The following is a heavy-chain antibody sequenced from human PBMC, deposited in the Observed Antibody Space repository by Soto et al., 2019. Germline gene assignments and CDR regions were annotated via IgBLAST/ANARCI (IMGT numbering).Heavy chain of an antibody. CDR3: ARVNNWNYPVDY. D-gene: IGHD1-7*01. CDR1: GFTFSRFW. J-gene: IGHJ4*02. CDR2: INSDGSST. Sequence: GGSLRLSCAASGFTFSRFWMHWVRQAPGKGLVWVSRINSDGSSTSYADSVKGRFTISRDNAKNTLFLQMNSLRAEDTAVYYCARVNNWNYPVDYRGQGTLVTVSS. V-gene: IGHV3-74*01.